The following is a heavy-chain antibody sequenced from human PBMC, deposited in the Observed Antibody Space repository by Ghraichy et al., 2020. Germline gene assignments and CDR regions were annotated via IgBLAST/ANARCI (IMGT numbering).Heavy chain of an antibody. CDR1: GFTFSSYA. CDR2: ISYDGSNK. Sequence: GESLNISCAASGFTFSSYAMHWVRQAPGKGLEWVAVISYDGSNKYYADSAKGRFTISRDNSKNTLYLQMNSLRAEDTAVYYCARDRHYDFWSGYFIPPPHYYYGMDVWGHGTTVTVSS. CDR3: ARDRHYDFWSGYFIPPPHYYYGMDV. J-gene: IGHJ6*02. D-gene: IGHD3-3*01. V-gene: IGHV3-30-3*01.